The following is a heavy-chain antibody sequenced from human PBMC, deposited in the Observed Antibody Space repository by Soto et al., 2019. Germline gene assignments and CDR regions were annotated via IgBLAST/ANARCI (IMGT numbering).Heavy chain of an antibody. J-gene: IGHJ4*02. D-gene: IGHD2-2*01. Sequence: PGGSLRLSCAASGFTFSSYGMHWVRQAPGKGLEWVAVISYDGSNKYYADSVKGRFTISRDNSKNTLYLQMNSLRAEDTAVYYCAKSQALGYCISTSCKPEVPFDYWGQGTLVTVSS. CDR3: AKSQALGYCISTSCKPEVPFDY. V-gene: IGHV3-30*18. CDR2: ISYDGSNK. CDR1: GFTFSSYG.